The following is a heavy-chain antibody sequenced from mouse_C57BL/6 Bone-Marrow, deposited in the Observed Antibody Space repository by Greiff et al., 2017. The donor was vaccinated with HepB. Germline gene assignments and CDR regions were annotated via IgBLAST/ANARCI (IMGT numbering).Heavy chain of an antibody. CDR3: ARSTTVVAKGGWFFVV. D-gene: IGHD1-1*01. V-gene: IGHV1-50*01. Sequence: VQLQQPGAELVKPGASVKLSCKASGYTFTSYRMQWVKQRPGQGLEWIGEIDPSDSYTNYNQKFKGKATLTVDTSSSTSYMQLSSLTSEDSAVYYFARSTTVVAKGGWFFVVWGTVTTVTVSS. CDR1: GYTFTSYR. J-gene: IGHJ1*03. CDR2: IDPSDSYT.